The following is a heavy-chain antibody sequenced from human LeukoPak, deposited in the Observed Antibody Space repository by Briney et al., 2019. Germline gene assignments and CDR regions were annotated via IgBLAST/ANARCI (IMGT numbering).Heavy chain of an antibody. CDR1: GFTVSSAW. Sequence: GGSLRLSCAASGFTVSSAWMSWVRQAPGKGLEWIGRIKTNADGGTTDYAAPVEGRFTISRDDSKTTLFLQMNSLKTEDTALYYCATERHRASWFDAFDGWGQGTMVTVSS. J-gene: IGHJ3*01. D-gene: IGHD6-13*01. V-gene: IGHV3-15*01. CDR3: ATERHRASWFDAFDG. CDR2: IKTNADGGTT.